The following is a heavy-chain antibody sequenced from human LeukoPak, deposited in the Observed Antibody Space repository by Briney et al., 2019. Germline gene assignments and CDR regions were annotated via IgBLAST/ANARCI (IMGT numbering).Heavy chain of an antibody. D-gene: IGHD3-9*01. CDR2: IKQDGSEK. V-gene: IGHV3-7*01. CDR1: GFTFSSYW. Sequence: GGSLRLSCAASGFTFSSYWMSWVRQAPGKGLEWVANIKQDGSEKYYVDSVKGRFTISRDNAKNSLYLQMNSLRAEDTAVYYCARDSGLRYFDWFAGAFDIWGQGTMVTVSS. CDR3: ARDSGLRYFDWFAGAFDI. J-gene: IGHJ3*02.